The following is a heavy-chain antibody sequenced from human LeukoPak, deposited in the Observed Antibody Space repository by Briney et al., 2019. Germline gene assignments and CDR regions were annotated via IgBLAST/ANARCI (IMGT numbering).Heavy chain of an antibody. Sequence: GRSLRLSCAASGFTFSSYGMHWVRQAPGKGLEWVAVIWYDESNKYYADSVKGRFTISRDNSKNTLYLQMNSLRAEDTAVYYCARARCSSTSCYLIYYYHGMDVWGQGTTVTV. V-gene: IGHV3-33*01. D-gene: IGHD2-2*01. CDR3: ARARCSSTSCYLIYYYHGMDV. CDR2: IWYDESNK. J-gene: IGHJ6*02. CDR1: GFTFSSYG.